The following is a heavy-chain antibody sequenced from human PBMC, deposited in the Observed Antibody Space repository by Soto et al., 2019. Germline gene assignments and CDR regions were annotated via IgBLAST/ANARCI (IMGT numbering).Heavy chain of an antibody. CDR1: GGSISSSSYY. CDR3: ARRKVGSGDFDY. CDR2: IYYSGST. J-gene: IGHJ4*02. D-gene: IGHD6-25*01. V-gene: IGHV4-39*01. Sequence: SETLSLTCTVSGGSISSSSYYWGWIRQPPGKGLEWIGSIYYSGSTYYNPSLKSRVTISVDTSKNQFSLKLSSVTAADTAVYYCARRKVGSGDFDYWGQGTLVTVSS.